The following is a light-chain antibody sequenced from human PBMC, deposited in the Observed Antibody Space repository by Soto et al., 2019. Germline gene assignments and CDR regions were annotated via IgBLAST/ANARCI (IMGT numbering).Light chain of an antibody. Sequence: ALAQPRSVSGSPGQSVTISCTGTSSDVGTYDFVSWYQQHPGKAPRLMIFDVSERPSGVPDRFSGSKSGNTASLTISGLQAEDEADYYCCLYAVTFYVFGTGTKVTVL. J-gene: IGLJ1*01. CDR3: CLYAVTFYV. V-gene: IGLV2-11*01. CDR1: SSDVGTYDF. CDR2: DVS.